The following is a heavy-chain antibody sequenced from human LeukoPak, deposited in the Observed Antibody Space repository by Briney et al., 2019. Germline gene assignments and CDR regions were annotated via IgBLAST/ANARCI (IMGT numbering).Heavy chain of an antibody. J-gene: IGHJ6*02. D-gene: IGHD2/OR15-2a*01. CDR1: GFTFSSYW. Sequence: PGGSLRLSCAASGFTFSSYWMHWVRQAPGKGLEWVSVIYSGGTTYYADSVKGRFTISRDNSKNTLFLQMNSLRAEDTAVYYCARAKFRMNYYYYGMDVWGQGTTVTVSS. CDR2: IYSGGTT. CDR3: ARAKFRMNYYYYGMDV. V-gene: IGHV3-66*01.